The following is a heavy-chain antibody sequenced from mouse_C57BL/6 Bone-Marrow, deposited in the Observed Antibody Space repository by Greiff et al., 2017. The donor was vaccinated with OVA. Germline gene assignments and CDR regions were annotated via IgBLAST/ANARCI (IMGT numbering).Heavy chain of an antibody. D-gene: IGHD1-1*01. CDR2: IDPSDSYT. Sequence: QVQLQRPGAELVKPGASVKLSCKASGYTFTSYWMQWVKQRPGQGLEWIGEIDPSDSYTNYNQKFKGKATLTVDTSSSTAYMQLSSLTSEDSAVYYCARFTTVVGDYFDYWGQGTTLTVSS. CDR3: ARFTTVVGDYFDY. J-gene: IGHJ2*01. V-gene: IGHV1-50*01. CDR1: GYTFTSYW.